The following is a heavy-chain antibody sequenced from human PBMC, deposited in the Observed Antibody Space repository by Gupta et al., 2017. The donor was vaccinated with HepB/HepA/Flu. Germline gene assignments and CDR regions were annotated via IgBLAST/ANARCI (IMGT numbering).Heavy chain of an antibody. CDR2: IYHGGNT. J-gene: IGHJ5*02. CDR3: ARGVKATNVGWGYWFDP. D-gene: IGHD6-19*01. Sequence: QVQLQQWGAGLLKPSETLSLTCAVYGGSFSGFYWSWIRQSPGKGLEWIGEIYHGGNTNYNPSLKSRVTISGDTSKNQFSLNLTSVTAADTAVYYCARGVKATNVGWGYWFDPWGQGTLVTVSS. CDR1: GGSFSGFY. V-gene: IGHV4-34*01.